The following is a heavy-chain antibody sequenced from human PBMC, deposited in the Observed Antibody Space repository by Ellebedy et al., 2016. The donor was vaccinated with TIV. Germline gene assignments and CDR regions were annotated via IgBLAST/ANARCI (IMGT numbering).Heavy chain of an antibody. Sequence: PGGSLRLSCAASGFTFSSYAMYWVRQAPGKGLEWVAVISSDGSNKYYADSVKGRFTISRDNSKNTLYLQMNSLRAEDTAVYYCARGPRGFGELTGGWGQGTLVTVSS. CDR1: GFTFSSYA. V-gene: IGHV3-30-3*01. CDR2: ISSDGSNK. J-gene: IGHJ4*02. CDR3: ARGPRGFGELTGG. D-gene: IGHD3-10*01.